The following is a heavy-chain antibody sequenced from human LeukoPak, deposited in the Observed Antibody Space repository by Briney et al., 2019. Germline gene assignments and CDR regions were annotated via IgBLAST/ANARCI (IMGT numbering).Heavy chain of an antibody. CDR2: IKQDGSEK. Sequence: PGGSLRLSCAASRLTFSNFWMSWVRQAPGRGLECVANIKQDGSEKNYVDSVKGRFTISRDNAENSLSLQMNSLRAEDTAIYFCARAGRYGAGTSDYWGQGALVTVSS. CDR3: ARAGRYGAGTSDY. CDR1: RLTFSNFW. D-gene: IGHD3-10*01. V-gene: IGHV3-7*01. J-gene: IGHJ4*02.